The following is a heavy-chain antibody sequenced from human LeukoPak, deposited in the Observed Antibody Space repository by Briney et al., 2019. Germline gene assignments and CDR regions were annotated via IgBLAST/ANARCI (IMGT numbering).Heavy chain of an antibody. CDR2: IYYSGST. V-gene: IGHV4-39*01. Sequence: ASETLSLTCTVSGGSISSSSYYWGWIRQPPGKGLEWIGSIYYSGSTYYNPSLKSRVTISVDTSKNQFSLKQSSVTAADTAVYYCASQVEDGMDVWGQGTTVTVSS. J-gene: IGHJ6*02. CDR3: ASQVEDGMDV. CDR1: GGSISSSSYY.